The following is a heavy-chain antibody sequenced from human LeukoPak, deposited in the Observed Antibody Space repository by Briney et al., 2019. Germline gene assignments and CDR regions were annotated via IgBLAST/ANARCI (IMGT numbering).Heavy chain of an antibody. CDR3: ARGRYYYDSSGFWMGYYFDY. V-gene: IGHV3-21*01. CDR1: GFTFSSYS. CDR2: ISSSSSYI. J-gene: IGHJ4*02. Sequence: PGGSLRLSCAASGFTFSSYSMNWVRQAPGKGLEWVSSISSSSSYIYYADSVKGRFTISRDNSKNTLYLQMNSLRAEDTAVYYCARGRYYYDSSGFWMGYYFDYWGQGTLVAVSS. D-gene: IGHD3-22*01.